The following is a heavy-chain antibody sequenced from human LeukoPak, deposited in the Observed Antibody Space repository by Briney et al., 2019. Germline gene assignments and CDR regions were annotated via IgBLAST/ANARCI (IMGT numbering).Heavy chain of an antibody. Sequence: ASVKVSCKASGYTFTGYNIQWVRQAPGQGPEWMGWMNPNTGAASYARKFQGRVTMTRDTSISTAYMELSRLRSDDTAVYYCAREVGGSSSWYDDAFDIWGQGTMVTVSS. CDR3: AREVGGSSSWYDDAFDI. V-gene: IGHV1-2*02. J-gene: IGHJ3*02. CDR1: GYTFTGYN. D-gene: IGHD6-13*01. CDR2: MNPNTGAA.